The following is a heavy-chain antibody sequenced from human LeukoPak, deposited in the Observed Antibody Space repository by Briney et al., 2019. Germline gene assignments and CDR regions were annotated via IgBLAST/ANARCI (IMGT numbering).Heavy chain of an antibody. CDR2: IRYDGSNK. Sequence: PGGSLRLSCAASGFTFSSYGMHWVRQAPGKGLEWVAFIRYDGSNKYYADSVKGRFTISRDNSKNTLYLQVNSLRAEDTAVYYCAKDDVWGIFSDYYYYYMDVWGKGTTVTISS. J-gene: IGHJ6*03. CDR1: GFTFSSYG. D-gene: IGHD3-16*01. V-gene: IGHV3-30*02. CDR3: AKDDVWGIFSDYYYYYMDV.